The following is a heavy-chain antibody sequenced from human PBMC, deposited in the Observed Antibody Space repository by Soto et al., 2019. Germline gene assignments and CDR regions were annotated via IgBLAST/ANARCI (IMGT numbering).Heavy chain of an antibody. Sequence: PGGSLRLSCAASGFTFSSYSMNWVRQAPGKGLEWVSSISSSSSYIYYADSVKGRFTISRDNAKNSLYLQMNSLRAEDTAVYYCARGVDTAMVTFPDYWGQGTLVTVPS. CDR2: ISSSSSYI. D-gene: IGHD5-18*01. V-gene: IGHV3-21*01. J-gene: IGHJ4*02. CDR3: ARGVDTAMVTFPDY. CDR1: GFTFSSYS.